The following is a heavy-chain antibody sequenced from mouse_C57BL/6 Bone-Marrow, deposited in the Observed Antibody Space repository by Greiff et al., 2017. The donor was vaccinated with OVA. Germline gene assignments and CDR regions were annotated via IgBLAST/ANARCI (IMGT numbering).Heavy chain of an antibody. J-gene: IGHJ3*01. D-gene: IGHD2-4*01. Sequence: VTLKESGPGILQPSQTLSLTCSFSGFSLSTFGMGVGWIRQPSGKGLEWLAHIWWDDDKYYNPALKSRLTISKDTSKNQVFLKIANVDTADTATYYCARRYDYDGEAWFAYWGQGTLVTVSA. CDR2: IWWDDDK. CDR1: GFSLSTFGMG. CDR3: ARRYDYDGEAWFAY. V-gene: IGHV8-8*01.